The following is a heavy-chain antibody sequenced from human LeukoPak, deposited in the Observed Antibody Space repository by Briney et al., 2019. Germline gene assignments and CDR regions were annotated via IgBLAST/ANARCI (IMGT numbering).Heavy chain of an antibody. CDR1: GYTFTSYY. Sequence: ASVKVSCKASGYTFTSYYMHWVRQAPGQGLERMGIINPSGGSTSYAQKFQGRVTMTRDTSTSTVYMELNSLRAEDTAVYYCAKRGYNWNYYGYWGQGTLVTVSS. CDR3: AKRGYNWNYYGY. D-gene: IGHD1-20*01. V-gene: IGHV1-46*01. J-gene: IGHJ4*02. CDR2: INPSGGST.